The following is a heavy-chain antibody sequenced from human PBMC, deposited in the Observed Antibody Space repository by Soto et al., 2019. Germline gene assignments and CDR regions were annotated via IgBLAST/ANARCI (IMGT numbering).Heavy chain of an antibody. Sequence: EVQLVESGGGLVQPGGSLRLSCAASGFTFSSYWMSWVRQAPGKGLEWVANIKQDGSEKYYVDSVKGRFTISRDNAKNXXYXXXXXXXXXDXAXYYCARGGXLRQEIDYWGQGTLVTVSS. V-gene: IGHV3-7*01. D-gene: IGHD1-26*01. CDR3: ARGGXLRQEIDY. J-gene: IGHJ4*02. CDR2: IKQDGSEK. CDR1: GFTFSSYW.